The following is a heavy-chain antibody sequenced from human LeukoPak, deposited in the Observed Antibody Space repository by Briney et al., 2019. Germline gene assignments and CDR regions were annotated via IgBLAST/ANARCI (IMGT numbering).Heavy chain of an antibody. CDR1: GYTFTGYY. J-gene: IGHJ6*02. V-gene: IGHV1-2*02. Sequence: VASVKVSCKASGYTFTGYYMHWVRQAPGQGLEWMGWINPNSGGTNYAQKFQGRVTMTRDTSISTAYMELSRLRSDDTAVYYCARSVTQTDRWNYYYYGMDVWGQGTTVTVSS. D-gene: IGHD4-17*01. CDR2: INPNSGGT. CDR3: ARSVTQTDRWNYYYYGMDV.